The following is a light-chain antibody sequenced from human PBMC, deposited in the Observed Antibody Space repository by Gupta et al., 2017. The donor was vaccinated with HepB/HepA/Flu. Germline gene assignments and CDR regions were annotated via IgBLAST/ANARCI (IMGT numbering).Light chain of an antibody. V-gene: IGKV1-5*03. CDR2: KAS. CDR3: QQYNSFSRT. Sequence: DIQMTQSPSTLSASVGDRVAITCRASQSIGSWLAWYRQRPRKAPTLLIYKASTLESGVPSRFSDSGSGTEFTLTINSLQSDDSATYFCQQYNSFSRTFGQGTKVEI. CDR1: QSIGSW. J-gene: IGKJ1*01.